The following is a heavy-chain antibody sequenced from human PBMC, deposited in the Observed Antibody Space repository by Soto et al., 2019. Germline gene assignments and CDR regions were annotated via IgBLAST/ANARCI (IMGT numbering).Heavy chain of an antibody. J-gene: IGHJ6*02. CDR1: GYSFTSYW. Sequence: PVESLKISCKGSGYSFTSYWIGWVRQMPGKGLEWMGIIYPGDSDTRYSPSFQGQVTISADKSISTAYLQWSSLKASDTAMYYCERLSYGSDRTPFMDVWGQGTTVTVSS. CDR3: ERLSYGSDRTPFMDV. CDR2: IYPGDSDT. D-gene: IGHD3-10*01. V-gene: IGHV5-51*01.